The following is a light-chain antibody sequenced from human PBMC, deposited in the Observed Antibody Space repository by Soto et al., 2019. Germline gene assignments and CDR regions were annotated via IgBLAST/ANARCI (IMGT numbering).Light chain of an antibody. Sequence: EIVMTQSPATLSVSPGERATLSCRASQIVSSNLAWYQQKPGQAPRLLIYGASTRATGIPARFSGSGSGTDFTLTISSLQSEDFAVYYCQQYNNWPRTFGQGTKVEIK. CDR3: QQYNNWPRT. CDR2: GAS. J-gene: IGKJ1*01. V-gene: IGKV3-15*01. CDR1: QIVSSN.